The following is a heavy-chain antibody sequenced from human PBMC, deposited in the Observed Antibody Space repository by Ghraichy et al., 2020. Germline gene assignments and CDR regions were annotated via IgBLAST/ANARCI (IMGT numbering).Heavy chain of an antibody. V-gene: IGHV3-48*01. D-gene: IGHD3-3*01. J-gene: IGHJ3*01. CDR2: ISGTSGTI. CDR1: GFTFTNYA. Sequence: GGSLRLSCVASGFTFTNYAINWVRQAPGKGLEWISYISGTSGTIYYADSVQGRFTISRSNARNSLFLQMNSLRAEDTAVYYCARRGMNYDFWSGAGGALDVWGQGTMVTVSS. CDR3: ARRGMNYDFWSGAGGALDV.